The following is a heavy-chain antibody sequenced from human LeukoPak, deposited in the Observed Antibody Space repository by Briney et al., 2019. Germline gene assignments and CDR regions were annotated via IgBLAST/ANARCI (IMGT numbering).Heavy chain of an antibody. Sequence: GGSLRLSCAASGFTFSSYSMNWVRQAPGKGLEWVSSISSSSSYIYYADSVKGRFTISRDNAKNSLYLQTNSLRAEDTAVYYCARTSRYSAAFDIWGQGTMVTVSS. D-gene: IGHD2-15*01. CDR2: ISSSSSYI. V-gene: IGHV3-21*01. CDR1: GFTFSSYS. CDR3: ARTSRYSAAFDI. J-gene: IGHJ3*02.